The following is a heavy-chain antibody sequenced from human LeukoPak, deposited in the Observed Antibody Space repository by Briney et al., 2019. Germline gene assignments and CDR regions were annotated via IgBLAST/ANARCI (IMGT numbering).Heavy chain of an antibody. Sequence: GGSLRLSCAASGFTFSSYWMSWVRQAPGKGLEWVANIKEDGSEKKYVDSVKGRFTISRVNAKNSVYLQMNSLRAEDTAVYHCIYPEVHSWGQGTLVTVSS. V-gene: IGHV3-7*01. CDR1: GFTFSSYW. J-gene: IGHJ4*02. D-gene: IGHD1-14*01. CDR3: IYPEVHS. CDR2: IKEDGSEK.